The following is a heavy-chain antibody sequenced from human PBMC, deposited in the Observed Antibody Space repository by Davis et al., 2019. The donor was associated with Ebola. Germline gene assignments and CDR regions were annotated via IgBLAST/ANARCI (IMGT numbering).Heavy chain of an antibody. V-gene: IGHV4-59*12. Sequence: PSETLSLTCTVSGGSISSYYWSWIRQPPGKGLELIGYIYYSGSTNYNPSLKSRVTISVDTSKNQFSLKLSFVTAADTAVYYCARGQVGTTTWGNYYFGLDVWGQGTTVTVSS. CDR2: IYYSGST. CDR1: GGSISSYY. D-gene: IGHD1-26*01. CDR3: ARGQVGTTTWGNYYFGLDV. J-gene: IGHJ6*02.